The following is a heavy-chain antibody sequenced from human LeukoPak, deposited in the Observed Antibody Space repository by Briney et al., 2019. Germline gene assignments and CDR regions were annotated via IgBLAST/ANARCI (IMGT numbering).Heavy chain of an antibody. CDR3: ARSRLKTYYYDSSADTGFQY. CDR2: IYTSGST. V-gene: IGHV4-61*02. J-gene: IGHJ4*02. D-gene: IGHD3-22*01. CDR1: GGSISSGTYY. Sequence: PSETLSLTCTVSGGSISSGTYYWSWIRQPAGKGLEWIGRIYTSGSTNYNPSLKSRVTISVDTSKNQFSLKLTSVTAADTAVYYCARSRLKTYYYDSSADTGFQYWGQGTLVTVSS.